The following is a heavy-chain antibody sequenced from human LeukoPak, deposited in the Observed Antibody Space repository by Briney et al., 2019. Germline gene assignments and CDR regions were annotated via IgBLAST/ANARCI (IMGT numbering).Heavy chain of an antibody. CDR1: GFTFTSYA. Sequence: GGSLRLSCAASGFTFTSYAMYWVRQAPGKALEWVSAISPSGDNTYYADSVKGRFTISRDNSKNTLYLQMISLRAEDTAVYYCAKGPIDRVYYFDSWGLGTLVSVSS. J-gene: IGHJ4*02. D-gene: IGHD2-8*01. CDR3: AKGPIDRVYYFDS. V-gene: IGHV3-23*01. CDR2: ISPSGDNT.